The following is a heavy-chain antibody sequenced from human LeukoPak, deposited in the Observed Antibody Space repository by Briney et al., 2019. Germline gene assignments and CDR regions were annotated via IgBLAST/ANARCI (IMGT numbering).Heavy chain of an antibody. V-gene: IGHV3-7*01. CDR2: IKQDGSEK. CDR1: GFTLSKHW. CDR3: GREWAVDF. Sequence: TGGSLRLSCAASGFTLSKHWMTWVRQAPGKGLECVAIIKQDGSEKYYVNSVKGRFTTSRDNAKNSLYLQMNSLRVEDTAVYYCGREWAVDFWGQGTLVTVSS. J-gene: IGHJ4*02.